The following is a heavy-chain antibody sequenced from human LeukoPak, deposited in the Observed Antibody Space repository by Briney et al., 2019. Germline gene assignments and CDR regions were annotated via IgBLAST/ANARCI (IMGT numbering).Heavy chain of an antibody. CDR1: GFSFDDYT. CDR2: INWDGGST. Sequence: GGSLRLSCAASGFSFDDYTMHWVRQRPGKGLEWVSLINWDGGSTYYADSVKGRFIISRDTSKNSLYLQMHSLRADDTAFYYCAKDLGKVIAAAGTSGFDTWGRGTLVTASS. D-gene: IGHD6-13*01. CDR3: AKDLGKVIAAAGTSGFDT. J-gene: IGHJ4*01. V-gene: IGHV3-43*01.